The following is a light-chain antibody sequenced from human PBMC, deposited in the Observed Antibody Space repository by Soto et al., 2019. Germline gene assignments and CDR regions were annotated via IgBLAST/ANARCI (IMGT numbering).Light chain of an antibody. CDR3: SSYTGSGTLYV. CDR1: SRDVGAYNY. CDR2: DVT. J-gene: IGLJ1*01. V-gene: IGLV2-14*03. Sequence: QSALTQPASVSGSPGQSITISCTGTSRDVGAYNYVSWYQHHPGKAPKLMIYDVTNRPSGGSHRFSGSKSGNTASLTISGLQAEDEADYYCSSYTGSGTLYVFGTGTKVTVL.